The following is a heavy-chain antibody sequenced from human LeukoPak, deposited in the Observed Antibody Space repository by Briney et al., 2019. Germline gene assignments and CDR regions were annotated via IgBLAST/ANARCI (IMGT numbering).Heavy chain of an antibody. D-gene: IGHD2-2*03. CDR3: ARPPSRGYSSSFEY. J-gene: IGHJ4*02. CDR2: IYPDESNI. CDR1: GYSFPTHW. Sequence: GESLKISCKGSGYSFPTHWIAWVRQMPGNGLEWMGIIYPDESNIRYSPSFQGQVTISADKSISTAYLQWSSLKASDTAMYYCARPPSRGYSSSFEYWGQGTLVTVSS. V-gene: IGHV5-51*01.